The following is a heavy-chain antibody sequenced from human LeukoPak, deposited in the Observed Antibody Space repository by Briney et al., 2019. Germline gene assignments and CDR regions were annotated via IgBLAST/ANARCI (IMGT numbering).Heavy chain of an antibody. D-gene: IGHD6-19*01. J-gene: IGHJ4*02. CDR2: IYYSGST. CDR1: GGSISSYY. V-gene: IGHV4-59*01. Sequence: ETLSLTCTVSGGSISSYYWSWIRQPPGKGLEWIGYIYYSGSTNYNPSLKSRVTISVDTSKNQFSLKLSSVTAADTAVYYCARDRIAVAYWGQGTLVTVSS. CDR3: ARDRIAVAY.